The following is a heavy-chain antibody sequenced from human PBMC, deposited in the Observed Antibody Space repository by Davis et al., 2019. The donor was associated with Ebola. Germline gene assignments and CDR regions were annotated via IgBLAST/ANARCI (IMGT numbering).Heavy chain of an antibody. J-gene: IGHJ4*02. CDR3: ARQTTVTTDFDY. CDR1: GYSFTRYW. Sequence: KVSCKGSGYSFTRYWIGWVRQMPGKGLEWMGIIYPGDSDTRYSPSFQGQVTISADRSISTAYLQRSSLKASDTAMYYCARQTTVTTDFDYWGQGTLVTVSS. D-gene: IGHD4-17*01. CDR2: IYPGDSDT. V-gene: IGHV5-51*01.